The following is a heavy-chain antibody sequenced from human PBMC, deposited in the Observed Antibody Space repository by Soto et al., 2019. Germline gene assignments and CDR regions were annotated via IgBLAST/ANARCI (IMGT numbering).Heavy chain of an antibody. V-gene: IGHV1-69*02. Sequence: QVQLVQSGAEVKKPGSSVKVSCKASGGTFSSYTISWVRQAPGQGLEWMGRIIPILGIANYAQKFQGRVTITADKSTSTAYMELSSLRSEDTAVYYCARGEACTHLLWFDPWGQGTLVTVSS. CDR3: ARGEACTHLLWFDP. J-gene: IGHJ5*02. CDR1: GGTFSSYT. D-gene: IGHD2-8*01. CDR2: IIPILGIA.